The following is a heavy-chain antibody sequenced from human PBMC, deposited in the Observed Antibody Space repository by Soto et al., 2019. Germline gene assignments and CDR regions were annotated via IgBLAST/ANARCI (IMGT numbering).Heavy chain of an antibody. CDR3: ARHDRDGAYSSGYYALDH. V-gene: IGHV5-51*01. D-gene: IGHD3-22*01. J-gene: IGHJ4*02. CDR2: IYPGDSDP. CDR1: GYSFTSYW. Sequence: PGESLKISCKGSGYSFTSYWIGWVRQMPGKGLEWMGIIYPGDSDPRYSPSFQGQVTISPDKSISTAYLQWSSLKASDTAIYYCARHDRDGAYSSGYYALDHWGQGTMVTVSS.